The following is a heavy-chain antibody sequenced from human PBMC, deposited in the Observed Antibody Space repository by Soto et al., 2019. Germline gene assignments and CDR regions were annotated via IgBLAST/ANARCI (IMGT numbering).Heavy chain of an antibody. CDR1: GFTFSSYG. J-gene: IGHJ1*01. CDR2: IWYDGSNK. D-gene: IGHD1-26*01. V-gene: IGHV3-33*01. CDR3: ARDQGAYAEYFQH. Sequence: QEQLVGSGGGVVQPGRSLRLSCAASGFTFSSYGMHWVRQAPGKGLEWVALIWYDGSNKHYGDSVKGRFTISRDNSKNTLYLQMNSLRAEDTAVYYCARDQGAYAEYFQHWGQGTLVTVSS.